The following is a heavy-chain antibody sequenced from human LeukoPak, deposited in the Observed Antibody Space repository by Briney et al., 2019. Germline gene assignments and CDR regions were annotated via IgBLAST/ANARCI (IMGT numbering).Heavy chain of an antibody. V-gene: IGHV3-21*01. CDR2: ISSSSSYI. J-gene: IGHJ4*02. CDR3: ARDSLVRGVSTRPFDY. CDR1: GFTFSSYS. D-gene: IGHD3-10*01. Sequence: PGGSLRLSCAASGFTFSSYSMNWVHQAPGKGLEWVSSISSSSSYIYYADSVKGRFTISRDNAKNSLYLQMNSLRAEDTAVYYCARDSLVRGVSTRPFDYWGQGTLVTVSS.